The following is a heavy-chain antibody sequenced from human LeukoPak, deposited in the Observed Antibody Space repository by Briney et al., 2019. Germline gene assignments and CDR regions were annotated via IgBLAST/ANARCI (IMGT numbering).Heavy chain of an antibody. V-gene: IGHV3-23*01. CDR2: IFPSGGEI. D-gene: IGHD2-8*02. CDR3: ATYRQVLLPFES. Sequence: GGSLRLSCAASGFTFSTFAMIWVRQPPGKGLEWVSSIFPSGGEIHYAGSVRGRFTISRDNSKSTLSLQMNSLRAEDTAIYYCATYRQVLLPFESWGQGTLVTVSS. CDR1: GFTFSTFA. J-gene: IGHJ4*02.